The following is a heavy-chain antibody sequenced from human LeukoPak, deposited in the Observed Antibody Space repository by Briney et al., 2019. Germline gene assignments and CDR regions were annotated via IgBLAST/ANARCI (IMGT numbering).Heavy chain of an antibody. CDR3: ARAGESSGWRYFDY. J-gene: IGHJ4*02. D-gene: IGHD6-19*01. CDR1: RGSISSSSYY. CDR2: IYYSGST. V-gene: IGHV4-39*07. Sequence: SETLSLTCTVSRGSISSSSYYWGWIRQPPGKGLEWIGSIYYSGSTYYNPSLKSRVTISVDTSKNQFSLKLSSVTAADTAVYYCARAGESSGWRYFDYWGQGTLVTVSS.